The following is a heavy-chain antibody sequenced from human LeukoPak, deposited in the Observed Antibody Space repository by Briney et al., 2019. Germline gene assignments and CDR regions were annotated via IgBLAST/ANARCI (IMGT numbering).Heavy chain of an antibody. J-gene: IGHJ4*02. CDR1: GDSVPSNSVG. CDR2: TYYRSKRYN. V-gene: IGHV6-1*01. Sequence: SQTLSLTCAISGDSVPSNSVGWHWIGQSPSRGLEWLGRTYYRSKRYNDYAVSVKSRITVNPDTSKNQFSLQLNSVTPEDTAVYYCARGRAKRFDYWGQGTLVSVSS. CDR3: ARGRAKRFDY.